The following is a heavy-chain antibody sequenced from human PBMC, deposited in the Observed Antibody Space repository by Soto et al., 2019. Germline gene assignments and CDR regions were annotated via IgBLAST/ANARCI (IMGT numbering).Heavy chain of an antibody. V-gene: IGHV3-7*01. CDR1: GFTCSSYW. Sequence: GGSLRLSCAASGFTCSSYWMSWVRQAPGKGLEWVANIKQDGSEKYYVDSVKGRFTISRDNAKNSLYLQMNSLRAEDTAVYYCARQMAYITGQGGIDYWGQGTLVTVSS. D-gene: IGHD1-20*01. CDR3: ARQMAYITGQGGIDY. J-gene: IGHJ4*02. CDR2: IKQDGSEK.